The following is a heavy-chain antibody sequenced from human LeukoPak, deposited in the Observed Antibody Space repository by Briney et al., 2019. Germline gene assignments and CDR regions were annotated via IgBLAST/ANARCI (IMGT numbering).Heavy chain of an antibody. J-gene: IGHJ4*02. V-gene: IGHV1-8*01. Sequence: ASVKVSCKASGYTFTSYDINWVRQATGRGLEWMGWMKPNSGNTGYAQKLQGRVTLTRNNYINTAYMELSSMRSEDTAVYYCARGPYDSSGYRFDSWGQGTLVTVSS. CDR2: MKPNSGNT. D-gene: IGHD3-22*01. CDR3: ARGPYDSSGYRFDS. CDR1: GYTFTSYD.